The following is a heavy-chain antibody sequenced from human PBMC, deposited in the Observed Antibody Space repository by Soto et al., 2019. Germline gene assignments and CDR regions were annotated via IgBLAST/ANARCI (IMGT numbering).Heavy chain of an antibody. V-gene: IGHV1-2*02. J-gene: IGHJ4*02. Sequence: ASVKVSCKASGYTFTGYYMHCVLQSPGQGLEWMGWINPNSGGTNYAQKFQGRVTMTRDTSISTAYMELSRLRSDDTAVYYCARTRQVGDLVDYWGQGTLVTVSS. CDR2: INPNSGGT. D-gene: IGHD2-21*02. CDR1: GYTFTGYY. CDR3: ARTRQVGDLVDY.